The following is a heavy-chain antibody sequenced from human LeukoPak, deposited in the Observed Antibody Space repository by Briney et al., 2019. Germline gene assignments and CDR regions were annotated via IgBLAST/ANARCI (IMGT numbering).Heavy chain of an antibody. V-gene: IGHV5-51*01. CDR2: IYPGDSDT. D-gene: IGHD6-13*01. CDR1: GYSFTSYW. J-gene: IGHJ3*02. CDR3: AREMDPPGIGDAFDI. Sequence: GESLKISCKGSGYSFTSYWIGWVRQMPGKGLEWMGIIYPGDSDTRYRPSFQGQVTISADKSISTAYLQWSSLKASDTAMYYCAREMDPPGIGDAFDIWGQGTMVTVSS.